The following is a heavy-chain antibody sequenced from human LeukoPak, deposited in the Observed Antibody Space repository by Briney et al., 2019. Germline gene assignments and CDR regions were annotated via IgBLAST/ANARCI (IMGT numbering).Heavy chain of an antibody. V-gene: IGHV3-30*18. J-gene: IGHJ4*02. CDR3: AKRYDVLSGYYPPLDY. D-gene: IGHD3-3*01. Sequence: GRSLRLSCEASGLTFSSYGMYWVRQAPGKGLEWVAVISHDGSNKYYADSVKGRFTISRDNSKNALYLQMDSLRAEDTAVYYCAKRYDVLSGYYPPLDYWGQGTLVTVSS. CDR2: ISHDGSNK. CDR1: GLTFSSYG.